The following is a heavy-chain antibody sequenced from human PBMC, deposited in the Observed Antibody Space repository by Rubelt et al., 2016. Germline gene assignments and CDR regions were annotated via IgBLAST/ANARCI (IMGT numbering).Heavy chain of an antibody. CDR3: ARGDYYESSGYFADAFDI. CDR2: IKQDGSEK. D-gene: IGHD3-22*01. V-gene: IGHV3-7*01. Sequence: GSGKGLEWVANIKQDGSEKYYVDSVKGRFTISRDNAKNSLYLQMNSLRAEDTAVYYCARGDYYESSGYFADAFDIWGQGSLVTVSS. J-gene: IGHJ4*02.